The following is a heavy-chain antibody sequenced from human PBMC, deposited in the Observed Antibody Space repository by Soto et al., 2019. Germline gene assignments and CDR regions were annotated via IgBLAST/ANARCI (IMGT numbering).Heavy chain of an antibody. J-gene: IGHJ5*02. CDR2: IYTSGSM. V-gene: IGHV4-4*07. CDR1: GGSISSYS. Sequence: QVQLQESGPGLVKPSETLSLSCTVSGGSISSYSWTWIRQPVGKGLECIGRIYTSGSMNYNPSLRSRVSMSVDTSKNHFFLYLSSVTAADTAVYYCARGFDTWGQGTLVTVSS. CDR3: ARGFDT.